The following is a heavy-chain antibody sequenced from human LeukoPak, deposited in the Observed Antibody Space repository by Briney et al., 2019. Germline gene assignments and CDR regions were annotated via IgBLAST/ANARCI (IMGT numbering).Heavy chain of an antibody. CDR1: GYFFKGYY. CDR3: ARGRHFDSGGYYAAFYFDL. V-gene: IGHV1-2*02. CDR2: INPDSGGT. D-gene: IGHD3-22*01. Sequence: ASVKVSCKASGYFFKGYYIHWVRRAPGQDLEWMGWINPDSGGTKYAQMFQGSLTLTRDTSISTAYMELTSLTSDDAAVYYCARGRHFDSGGYYAAFYFDLWGQGTLVTVSS. J-gene: IGHJ4*02.